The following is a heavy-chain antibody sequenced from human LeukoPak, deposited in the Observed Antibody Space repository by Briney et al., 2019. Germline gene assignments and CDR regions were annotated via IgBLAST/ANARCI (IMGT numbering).Heavy chain of an antibody. CDR3: ARERDGYKNAFDI. Sequence: GRSLRLSCAASGFTFSSYGMHWVRQAPGKGLEWVAVIWYDGSNKYYADSVKGRFTISRDNAKNSLYLQMNSLRAEDTAVYYCARERDGYKNAFDIWGQGTMVTVSS. V-gene: IGHV3-33*01. J-gene: IGHJ3*02. CDR1: GFTFSSYG. D-gene: IGHD5-24*01. CDR2: IWYDGSNK.